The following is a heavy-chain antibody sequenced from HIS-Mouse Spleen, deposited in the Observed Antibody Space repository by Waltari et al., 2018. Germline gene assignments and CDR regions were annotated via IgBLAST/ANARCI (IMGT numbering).Heavy chain of an antibody. Sequence: QVQLVQSGAEVKKPGSSVKVSCKASGGTFSSYAISWVRQAPGQGLEWMGRIIPILGIANYAQKFKGRVTITADKSTSTAYMELSSLRSEDTAVYYCARDSPGGCSSTSCYPFDYWGQGTLVTVSS. CDR3: ARDSPGGCSSTSCYPFDY. J-gene: IGHJ4*02. CDR2: IIPILGIA. D-gene: IGHD2-2*01. CDR1: GGTFSSYA. V-gene: IGHV1-69*04.